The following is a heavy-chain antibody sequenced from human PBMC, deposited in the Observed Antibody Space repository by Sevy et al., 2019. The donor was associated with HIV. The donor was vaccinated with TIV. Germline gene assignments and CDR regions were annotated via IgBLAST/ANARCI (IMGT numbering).Heavy chain of an antibody. CDR3: ARDCNSATCLWGLDV. J-gene: IGHJ6*02. V-gene: IGHV3-48*03. CDR2: ISNSGTTI. CDR1: GFTFSSYE. D-gene: IGHD1-26*01. Sequence: GGSLRLSCAASGFTFSSYEMNWVRQAPGKGLEWVSYISNSGTTISYSDSVKGRFTISRDNDKTSLYLQMNSLRDEDTAVYYCARDCNSATCLWGLDVWGPGTTVTVSS.